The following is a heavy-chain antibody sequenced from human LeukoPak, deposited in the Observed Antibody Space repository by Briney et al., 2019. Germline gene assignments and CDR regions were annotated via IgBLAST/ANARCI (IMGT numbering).Heavy chain of an antibody. Sequence: GGSLRLSCAASGFSFSNYPMQWVRQAPGKGLEWVATISYDGSSRYSAASVKGRFTISRDNSKNTLSLQMNSLRAEDTAVYYCARATPDIRFLEWLSHYFDYWGQGTLVTVSS. CDR2: ISYDGSSR. CDR1: GFSFSNYP. D-gene: IGHD3-3*01. J-gene: IGHJ4*02. V-gene: IGHV3-30*04. CDR3: ARATPDIRFLEWLSHYFDY.